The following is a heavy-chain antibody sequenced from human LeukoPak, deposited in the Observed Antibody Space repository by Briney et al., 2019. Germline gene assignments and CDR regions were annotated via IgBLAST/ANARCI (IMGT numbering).Heavy chain of an antibody. J-gene: IGHJ6*02. CDR1: GFTFSSYA. D-gene: IGHD6-19*01. CDR2: ISHDGSNK. CDR3: ARELDSSGWYGYYYYGMDV. V-gene: IGHV3-30-3*01. Sequence: GGSLRLSCAASGFTFSSYAMHWIRQAPDKGLEWVAVISHDGSNKYYADSVKGRFSISRDNSKNTLYLQMNSLRAEDTAVYYCARELDSSGWYGYYYYGMDVWGQGTTVTVSS.